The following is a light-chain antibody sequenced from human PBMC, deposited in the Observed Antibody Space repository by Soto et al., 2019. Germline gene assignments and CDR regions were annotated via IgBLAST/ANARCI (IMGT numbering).Light chain of an antibody. J-gene: IGKJ2*01. V-gene: IGKV3-20*01. Sequence: EDVLAQCPGTLSLSTGEKANISCRASQSVRGNYLAWYQQKPGQAPRLLVYYVSLRAPGIPDKFSGTGSGTDYSLTVDRLEPEDCAVDYCRQYDNAPQSFAEGTKVDIK. CDR1: QSVRGNY. CDR3: RQYDNAPQS. CDR2: YVS.